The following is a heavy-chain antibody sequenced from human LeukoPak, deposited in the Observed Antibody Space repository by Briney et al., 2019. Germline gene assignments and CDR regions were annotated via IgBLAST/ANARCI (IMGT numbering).Heavy chain of an antibody. V-gene: IGHV3-21*01. Sequence: TGGSLRLSCAASGFTFSSYSMNWVRQAPGKGLEWVSSISSSSSYIYYADSVKGRFTISRDNAKNSLYLQMNSLRAEDTAVYYCARAWGYSSQALDYWGQGTLVTVSS. CDR1: GFTFSSYS. CDR3: ARAWGYSSQALDY. J-gene: IGHJ4*02. CDR2: ISSSSSYI. D-gene: IGHD6-13*01.